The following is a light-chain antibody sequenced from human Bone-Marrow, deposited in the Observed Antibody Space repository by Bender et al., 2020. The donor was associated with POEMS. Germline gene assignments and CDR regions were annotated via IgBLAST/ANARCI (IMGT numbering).Light chain of an antibody. CDR3: VAWDASLNGWV. CDR1: SSDVGGYNY. V-gene: IGLV2-14*01. Sequence: QSALTQPASVSGSPGQSITISCTGTSSDVGGYNYVSWYQQHPGKAPKLMIYEVSNRPSGVPDRFSGSKSGTSASLAITGLQSDDEAIYFCVAWDASLNGWVFGGGTKLTVL. J-gene: IGLJ3*02. CDR2: EVS.